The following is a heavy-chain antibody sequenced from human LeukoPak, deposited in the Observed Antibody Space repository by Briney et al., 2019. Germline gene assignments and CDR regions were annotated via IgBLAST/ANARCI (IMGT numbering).Heavy chain of an antibody. CDR3: AKTNGDYYDSSGYYTHFQH. CDR2: IYYSGST. V-gene: IGHV4-31*03. D-gene: IGHD3-22*01. CDR1: GGSISSGGYY. Sequence: SETLSLTCTVSGGSISSGGYYWSWIRQHPGKGLEWIGYIYYSGSTYYNPSLKSRVTISVDTSKNQFSLKLSSVTAADTAVYYCAKTNGDYYDSSGYYTHFQHWGQGTLVTVSS. J-gene: IGHJ1*01.